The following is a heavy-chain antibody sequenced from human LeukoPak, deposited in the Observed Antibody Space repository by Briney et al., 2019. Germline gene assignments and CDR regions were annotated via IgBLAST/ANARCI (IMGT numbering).Heavy chain of an antibody. CDR2: ISVDGSDK. Sequence: GGPLRLSCAASGFTFSGYGMNWVRQAPGKGLEWVAVISVDGSDKYYADSVKGRFTISRDNSNYTLYLQMNSLRVEDTAMYYCARGSFFSTARWFDPWGQGTLVTVSS. D-gene: IGHD3/OR15-3a*01. V-gene: IGHV3-33*01. CDR1: GFTFSGYG. CDR3: ARGSFFSTARWFDP. J-gene: IGHJ5*02.